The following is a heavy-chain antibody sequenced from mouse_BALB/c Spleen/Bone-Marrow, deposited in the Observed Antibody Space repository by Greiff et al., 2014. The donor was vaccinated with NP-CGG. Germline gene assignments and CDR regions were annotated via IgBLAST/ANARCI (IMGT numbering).Heavy chain of an antibody. CDR2: IWGDGSI. CDR1: GLSLTSYG. CDR3: AKVNRYGYAMDY. J-gene: IGHJ4*01. Sequence: VKLMESGPGLVAPAQSLSITCTVSGLSLTSYGVSWVRQPPGKGLEWLGVIWGDGSINYNSALISRLSTIKDNSKSQVFLKLNSVQTDDTATYYCAKVNRYGYAMDYWGQGTSVTVSS. D-gene: IGHD1-1*01. V-gene: IGHV2-3*01.